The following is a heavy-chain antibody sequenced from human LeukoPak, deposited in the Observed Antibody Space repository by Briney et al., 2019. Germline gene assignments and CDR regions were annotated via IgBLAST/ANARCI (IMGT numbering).Heavy chain of an antibody. CDR1: GYTFTGYY. D-gene: IGHD6-25*01. CDR2: INPNSGGT. Sequence: ASVKVSCKASGYTFTGYYMHWVRQAPGQGLEWMGWINPNSGGTNYAQKFQGRVTMTRDTSISTAYIEVSRLRSDDTAVYYCMREVGSVNWYAYWGQGTLVTVSS. CDR3: MREVGSVNWYAY. V-gene: IGHV1-2*02. J-gene: IGHJ5*01.